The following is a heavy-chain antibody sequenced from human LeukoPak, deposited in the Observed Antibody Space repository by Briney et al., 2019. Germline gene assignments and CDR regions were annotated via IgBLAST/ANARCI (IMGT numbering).Heavy chain of an antibody. D-gene: IGHD4-23*01. J-gene: IGHJ4*02. V-gene: IGHV4-59*01. Sequence: SETLSLTCTVSGGSLSGYFWSWIRQPPGKGLEWIGFVHYTGSTSYNSSLKSRVTISADTSKNQFSLKLTSVTAADTAVYYCARFVKTTVAAWGFDYWGQGTLVTVSS. CDR1: GGSLSGYF. CDR2: VHYTGST. CDR3: ARFVKTTVAAWGFDY.